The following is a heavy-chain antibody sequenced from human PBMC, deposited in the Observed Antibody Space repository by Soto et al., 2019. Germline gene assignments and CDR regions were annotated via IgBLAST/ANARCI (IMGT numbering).Heavy chain of an antibody. CDR3: ARWNSWFGGSYVDY. CDR1: GGSISRSFYY. Sequence: PSETLSLTCDVSGGSISRSFYYWGLIRQPPGKDLEWIGTIYYTGNIYYNPSLKSRLSMSVDTSQNQFSLKLYSVAAADTSVYYCARWNSWFGGSYVDYWGPGTLVTVSS. V-gene: IGHV4-39*01. J-gene: IGHJ4*02. CDR2: IYYTGNI. D-gene: IGHD1-26*01.